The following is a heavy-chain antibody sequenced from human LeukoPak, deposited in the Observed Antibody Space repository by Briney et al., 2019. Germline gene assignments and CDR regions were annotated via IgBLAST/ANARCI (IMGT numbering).Heavy chain of an antibody. CDR3: ARHDSKSSGWFDS. CDR1: GASISSYY. J-gene: IGHJ5*01. CDR2: IYYLGST. V-gene: IGHV4-59*08. D-gene: IGHD6-19*01. Sequence: SEALSLTCTVSGASISSYYWSWIRQPPGKGLEWVGHIYYLGSTNYNPSLKSRVTISIDTSKNQFSLKLDSVTAADTAVYYCARHDSKSSGWFDSWGQGTLVTVSS.